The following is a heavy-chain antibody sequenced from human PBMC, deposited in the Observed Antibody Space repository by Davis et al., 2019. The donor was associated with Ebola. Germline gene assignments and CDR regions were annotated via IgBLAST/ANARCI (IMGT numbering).Heavy chain of an antibody. J-gene: IGHJ4*02. CDR3: AKDGIAVLDY. CDR2: ISYDGSNK. D-gene: IGHD6-19*01. CDR1: GFTFSSYG. V-gene: IGHV3-30*18. Sequence: GESLKISCAASGFTFSSYGMHWVRQAPGKGLEWVAVISYDGSNKYYADSVKGRFTISRDNSKNTLYLQMNSLRAEDTAVYYCAKDGIAVLDYWGQGTLVTVSS.